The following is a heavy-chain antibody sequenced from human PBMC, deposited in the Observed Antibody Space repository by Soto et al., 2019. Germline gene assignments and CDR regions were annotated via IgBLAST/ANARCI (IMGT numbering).Heavy chain of an antibody. Sequence: ESGGGVVQPGRSLRLSCAASGFTFSTYGMHWVRQAPGKGLEWVALTSYDGSNEYYVDSVKGRFTTSRDTSKNTLYLQMNSLRAEDTAVYYCAKDRSTVTTGTMDVWGQGTTVTVSS. CDR1: GFTFSTYG. J-gene: IGHJ6*02. V-gene: IGHV3-30*18. D-gene: IGHD4-17*01. CDR2: TSYDGSNE. CDR3: AKDRSTVTTGTMDV.